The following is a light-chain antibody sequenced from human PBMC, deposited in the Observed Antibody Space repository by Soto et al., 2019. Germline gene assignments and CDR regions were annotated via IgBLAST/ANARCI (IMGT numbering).Light chain of an antibody. CDR2: LAS. V-gene: IGKV2-28*01. CDR1: QSLLHINGYNY. J-gene: IGKJ4*01. CDR3: IQTLQTPFT. Sequence: DIVVTQSPLSLPVTPGEPASLSCRSSQSLLHINGYNYLDWYLQKPGQSPQLLIYLASSRASGVPDRFSGSGSGTDFTLKISRVEAEEFGVYYCIQTLQTPFTVGGGTKVDIK.